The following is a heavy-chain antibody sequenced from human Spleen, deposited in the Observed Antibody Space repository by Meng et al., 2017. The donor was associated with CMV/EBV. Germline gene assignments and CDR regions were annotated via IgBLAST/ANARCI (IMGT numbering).Heavy chain of an antibody. CDR2: ISYDGSNK. CDR3: AKGDDTGWSPFDY. V-gene: IGHV3-30-3*01. CDR1: GFTFSSYA. D-gene: IGHD2-8*02. J-gene: IGHJ4*02. Sequence: GGSLRLSCAASGFTFSSYAMHWVRQAPGKGLEWVAVISYDGSNKYYADSVKGRFTISRDNSKNTLYLQMNSLRAEDTAVYYCAKGDDTGWSPFDYWGQGTLVTVSS.